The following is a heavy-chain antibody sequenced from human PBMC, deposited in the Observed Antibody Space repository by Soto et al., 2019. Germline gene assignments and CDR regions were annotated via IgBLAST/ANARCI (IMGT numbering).Heavy chain of an antibody. D-gene: IGHD4-17*01. CDR2: IIPIFGTA. CDR1: GGTFSSYA. CDR3: ARELRSHEAFDI. V-gene: IGHV1-69*12. J-gene: IGHJ3*02. Sequence: QVQLVQSGAEVKKPGSSVKVSCKASGGTFSSYAISWVRQAPGQGLEWMGGIIPIFGTANYAQKFQGRVTITADESKRTAYMELSSLRCEDTAVYYCARELRSHEAFDIWGQGTMVTVSS.